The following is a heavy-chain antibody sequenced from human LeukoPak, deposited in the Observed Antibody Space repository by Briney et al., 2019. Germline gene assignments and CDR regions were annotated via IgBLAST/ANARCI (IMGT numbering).Heavy chain of an antibody. CDR2: ISYDESDK. V-gene: IGHV3-30*18. J-gene: IGHJ6*02. D-gene: IGHD2-15*01. CDR1: GFTFSNYG. Sequence: GGSLRLSCAASGFTFSNYGMHWVRQAPGKGLEWVAVISYDESDKYYADSVKGRFTISRDNSKNMLYLQMNSLRPEDTAVYYCAEGVVAATNAAYYGMDVWGQGTTVTVSS. CDR3: AEGVVAATNAAYYGMDV.